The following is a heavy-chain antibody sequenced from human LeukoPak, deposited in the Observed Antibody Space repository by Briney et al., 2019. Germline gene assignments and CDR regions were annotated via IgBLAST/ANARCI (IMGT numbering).Heavy chain of an antibody. Sequence: PSETLSLTCTVSGGSISSSSYYWGWIRQPPGKGLEWIGSIYYSGSTNYNPSLKSRVTISVDTSKNQFSLKLSSVTAADTAVYYCARGLTVGATDFDYWGQGTLVTVSS. V-gene: IGHV4-39*07. CDR3: ARGLTVGATDFDY. J-gene: IGHJ4*02. CDR2: IYYSGST. D-gene: IGHD1-26*01. CDR1: GGSISSSSYY.